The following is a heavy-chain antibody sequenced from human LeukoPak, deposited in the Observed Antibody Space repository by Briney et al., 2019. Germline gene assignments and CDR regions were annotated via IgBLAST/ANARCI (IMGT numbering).Heavy chain of an antibody. CDR1: GYSISSGYY. CDR3: ARGRLEFDY. J-gene: IGHJ4*02. Sequence: SETLSLTCTVSGYSISSGYYWGWIRQPPGKGLEWIGSIYHSGSTYYNPSLKSRVTISVDTSKNQFSLKLRSVTAADTAVYYCARGRLEFDYWGQGTLVTVSS. V-gene: IGHV4-38-2*02. D-gene: IGHD1-1*01. CDR2: IYHSGST.